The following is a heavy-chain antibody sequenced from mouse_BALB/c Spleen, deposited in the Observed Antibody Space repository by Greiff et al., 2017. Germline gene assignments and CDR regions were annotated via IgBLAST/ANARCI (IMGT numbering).Heavy chain of an antibody. CDR2: ISSGGSYT. V-gene: IGHV5-9-3*01. J-gene: IGHJ2*01. CDR3: ARHGNYFDY. Sequence: EVQVVESGGGLVKPGGSLKLSCAASGFTFSSYAMSWVRQTPEKRLEWVATISSGGSYTYYPDSVKGRFTISRDNAKNTLYLQMSSLRSEDTAMYYCARHGNYFDYWGQGTTLTVSS. D-gene: IGHD1-1*02. CDR1: GFTFSSYA.